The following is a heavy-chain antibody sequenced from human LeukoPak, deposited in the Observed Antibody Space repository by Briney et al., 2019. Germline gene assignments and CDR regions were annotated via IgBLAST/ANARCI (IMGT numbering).Heavy chain of an antibody. CDR2: ITDSGNT. CDR3: ANWYYYENGAYWC. Sequence: GGSLRLSCAASGFTFSNYGTSWVRQAQGKGLEWVSAITDSGNTSYADSVKGRFTISRDNSRNTLYLQMNSLRAEDTALYYCANWYYYENGAYWCWGQGTLVTVSS. V-gene: IGHV3-23*01. D-gene: IGHD3-22*01. J-gene: IGHJ4*02. CDR1: GFTFSNYG.